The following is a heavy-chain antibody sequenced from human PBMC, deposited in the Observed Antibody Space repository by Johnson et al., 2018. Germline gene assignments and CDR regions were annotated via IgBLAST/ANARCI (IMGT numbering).Heavy chain of an antibody. D-gene: IGHD2-21*01. V-gene: IGHV3-30*18. CDR2: ISYDGSNK. Sequence: QVQLQESGGGVVQPGRSLRLSCAASGFTFSAYGIHWVRQAPGKGLEWVAVISYDGSNKYFADSVKGRFTISRDNSKNTLYLQMNSLRAEDTAVYYCAKANSYLTQYFQDWGQGTLVTVSS. J-gene: IGHJ1*01. CDR1: GFTFSAYG. CDR3: AKANSYLTQYFQD.